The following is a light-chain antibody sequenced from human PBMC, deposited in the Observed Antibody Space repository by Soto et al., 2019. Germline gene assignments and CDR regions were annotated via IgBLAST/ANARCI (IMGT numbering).Light chain of an antibody. V-gene: IGKV1-39*01. CDR1: QTVKNN. CDR2: GSS. J-gene: IGKJ1*01. CDR3: QQTYRHPRT. Sequence: DIQMTQSPSSVSASVGDSVSFACQSSQTVKNNVNWYQHKRGKAPKLLISGSSNLQNGVPPRFSGSGTGTDFTLTINSLQPEDAATYYCQQTYRHPRTFGQGTNVDIK.